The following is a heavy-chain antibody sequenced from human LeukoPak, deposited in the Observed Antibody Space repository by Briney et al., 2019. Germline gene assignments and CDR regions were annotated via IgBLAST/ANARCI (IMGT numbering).Heavy chain of an antibody. Sequence: QAGGSLRLSCAASGFTFSSYAMSWVRQAPGKGLEWVSAISGSGGSTYYADSVKGRFTISRDNSKNTLYLQMNSLRAEDTAVYYCAKVPKSITIFGVVILNWFDPWGQGTLVTVSS. CDR1: GFTFSSYA. CDR2: ISGSGGST. D-gene: IGHD3-3*01. CDR3: AKVPKSITIFGVVILNWFDP. V-gene: IGHV3-23*01. J-gene: IGHJ5*02.